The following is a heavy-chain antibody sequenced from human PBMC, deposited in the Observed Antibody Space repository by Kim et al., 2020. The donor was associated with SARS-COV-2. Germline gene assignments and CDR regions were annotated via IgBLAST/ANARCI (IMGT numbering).Heavy chain of an antibody. J-gene: IGHJ6*02. CDR3: ARGEEDIVVVPAAMTALDNYGMDV. V-gene: IGHV3-21*04. D-gene: IGHD2-2*01. Sequence: GGSLRLSCAASGFTFSSYSMNWVRQAPGKGLEWVSSISSSSSYIYYADSVKGRFTISRDNAKNSLYLQMNSLRAEDTAVYYCARGEEDIVVVPAAMTALDNYGMDVWGQGTTVTVSS. CDR1: GFTFSSYS. CDR2: ISSSSSYI.